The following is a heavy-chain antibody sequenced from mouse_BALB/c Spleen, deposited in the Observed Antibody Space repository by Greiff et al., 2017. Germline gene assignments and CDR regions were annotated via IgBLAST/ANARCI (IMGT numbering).Heavy chain of an antibody. CDR2: INSNGGST. CDR3: ARDKIYYYGSSYVHFDY. Sequence: EVKVVESGGGLVQPGGSLKLSCAASGFTFSSYGMSWVRQTPDKRLELVATINSNGGSTYYPDSVKGRFTISRDNAKNTLYLQMSSLKSEDTAMYYCARDKIYYYGSSYVHFDYWGQGTTLTVSS. J-gene: IGHJ2*01. CDR1: GFTFSSYG. D-gene: IGHD1-1*01. V-gene: IGHV5-6-3*01.